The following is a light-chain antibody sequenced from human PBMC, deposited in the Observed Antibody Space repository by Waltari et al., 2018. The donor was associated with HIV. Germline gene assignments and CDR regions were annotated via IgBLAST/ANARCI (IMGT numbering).Light chain of an antibody. Sequence: EVVLTQSPGTLSLSPGERATLSCRASQSVSSYLAWYQQKPGQAPRLLIYDASNRATGIPARFSGSGSGTDFTLTISSLESEDCAGYYCQQRRNWPKTFGQGTKVEIK. V-gene: IGKV3-11*01. CDR2: DAS. CDR3: QQRRNWPKT. J-gene: IGKJ1*01. CDR1: QSVSSY.